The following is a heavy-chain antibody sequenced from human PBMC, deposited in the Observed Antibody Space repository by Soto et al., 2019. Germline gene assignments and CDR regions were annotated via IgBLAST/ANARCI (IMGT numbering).Heavy chain of an antibody. Sequence: ASGPTLVNPTQTLTLTCTFSGFSLSTSGVGVGWIRQPPGKALEWLALIYWDDDKRYSPSLKSRLTITKDTSKNQVVLTMTNMDPVDTATYYCAHSHYDYFWGSYRPYYFDYWGQGTLVTVSS. CDR2: IYWDDDK. D-gene: IGHD3-16*02. CDR3: AHSHYDYFWGSYRPYYFDY. V-gene: IGHV2-5*02. CDR1: GFSLSTSGVG. J-gene: IGHJ4*02.